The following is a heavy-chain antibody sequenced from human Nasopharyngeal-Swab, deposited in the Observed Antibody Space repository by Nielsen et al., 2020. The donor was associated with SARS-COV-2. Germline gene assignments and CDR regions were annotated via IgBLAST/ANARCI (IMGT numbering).Heavy chain of an antibody. CDR1: DYTFTSYG. Sequence: ASVKVSCKASDYTFTSYGISWVRQAPGQGLEWMGWIGAYNGNTNYAQNLQGRVTMTTDTSTSTAYMELRSLRSDDTAVYYCARVVPRGAFDIWGQGTMVTVSS. J-gene: IGHJ3*02. CDR2: IGAYNGNT. D-gene: IGHD2-2*01. CDR3: ARVVPRGAFDI. V-gene: IGHV1-18*01.